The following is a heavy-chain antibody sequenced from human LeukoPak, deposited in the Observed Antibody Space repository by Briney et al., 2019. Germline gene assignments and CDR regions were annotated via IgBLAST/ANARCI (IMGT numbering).Heavy chain of an antibody. Sequence: PGGSLRLSCAASGFTFSGYEMNWVRQAPGKGLEWVSYISSSGSTIYYADSVKGRFTISRDNAKNSLYLQMNSLRAEDTAVYYCAKDREPIVRSWPADWGQGTPVTVSS. CDR2: ISSSGSTI. V-gene: IGHV3-48*03. D-gene: IGHD6-13*01. CDR1: GFTFSGYE. J-gene: IGHJ4*02. CDR3: AKDREPIVRSWPAD.